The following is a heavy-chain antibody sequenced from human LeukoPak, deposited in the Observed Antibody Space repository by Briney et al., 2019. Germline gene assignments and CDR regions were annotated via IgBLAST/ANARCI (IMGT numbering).Heavy chain of an antibody. CDR2: IIPIFGTA. D-gene: IGHD3-22*01. V-gene: IGHV1-69*05. CDR1: GGTFSSYA. CDR3: ARDRARRNYYDSSGSLLAFDI. Sequence: GASVKVSCKASGGTFSSYAISWVRQAPGQGLEWMGGIIPIFGTANYAQKFQGRVTITTDESTSTAYMELSSLRSEGTAVYYCARDRARRNYYDSSGSLLAFDIWGQGTMVTVSS. J-gene: IGHJ3*02.